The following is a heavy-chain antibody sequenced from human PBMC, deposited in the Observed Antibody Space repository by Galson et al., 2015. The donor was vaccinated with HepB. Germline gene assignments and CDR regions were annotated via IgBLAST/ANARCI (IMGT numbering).Heavy chain of an antibody. V-gene: IGHV1-18*01. J-gene: IGHJ3*02. CDR1: GYTFTSYG. CDR2: ISGYNDDT. CDR3: ARNNSDQHAFDI. D-gene: IGHD1/OR15-1a*01. Sequence: SCKASGYTFTSYGISWVRQAPGQGLEWMGWISGYNDDTKYVQKFQDRVTMTTDTSTNIAFMEVRSLRSDDTAVYFCARNNSDQHAFDIWGQGTMVTVSS.